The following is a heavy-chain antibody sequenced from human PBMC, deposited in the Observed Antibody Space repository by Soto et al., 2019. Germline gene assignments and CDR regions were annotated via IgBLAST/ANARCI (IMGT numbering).Heavy chain of an antibody. D-gene: IGHD6-6*01. J-gene: IGHJ4*02. CDR1: GGSFSGYY. V-gene: IGHV4-34*01. CDR2: INHSGST. Sequence: SETLSLTCAVYGGSFSGYYWSWIRQPPGKGLEWIGEINHSGSTNYNPSLKSRVTISVDTSKNQFSLKLSSVTAADTAVYYCARGLRYRIIARRPPHFDYRCQRTLGT. CDR3: ARGLRYRIIARRPPHFDY.